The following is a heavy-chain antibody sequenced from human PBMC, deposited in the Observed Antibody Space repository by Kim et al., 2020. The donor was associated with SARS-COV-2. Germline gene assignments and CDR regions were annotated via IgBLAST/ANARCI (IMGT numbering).Heavy chain of an antibody. V-gene: IGHV4-59*01. CDR3: ARSAGTWFDP. CDR2: ST. J-gene: IGHJ5*02. D-gene: IGHD1-1*01. Sequence: STNYNPSLKSRVTISVDTAKNQFSLKLSSVTAADTAVYYCARSAGTWFDPWGQGTLVTVSS.